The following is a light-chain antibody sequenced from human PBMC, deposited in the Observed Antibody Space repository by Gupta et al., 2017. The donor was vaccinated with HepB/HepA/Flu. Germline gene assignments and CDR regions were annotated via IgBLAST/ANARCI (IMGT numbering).Light chain of an antibody. CDR2: TAS. V-gene: IGKV1-39*01. CDR1: QSISRY. J-gene: IGKJ5*01. Sequence: DIQMTQSPSSLSASVGDRVTITCRTSQSISRYLNWYQQKPGKAPKLLIYTASTLQSGVPSRFSGSGSGTDFTLTISSLQPEDFATYYCQQSYSTPQTTFGQGTRLEIK. CDR3: QQSYSTPQTT.